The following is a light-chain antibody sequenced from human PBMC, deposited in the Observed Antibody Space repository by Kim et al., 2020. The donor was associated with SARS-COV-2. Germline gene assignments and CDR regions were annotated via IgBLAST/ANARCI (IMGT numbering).Light chain of an antibody. CDR3: QQYGGSPLT. V-gene: IGKV3-20*01. CDR1: QSVSSSY. Sequence: SRGERATLSCRASQSVSSSYLAWYQQKPGQAPRLLISRASNRATGIPDRFSGSGSGTDFTLTISRLEPEDFAVYYCQQYGGSPLTFGGGTKVDIK. CDR2: RAS. J-gene: IGKJ4*01.